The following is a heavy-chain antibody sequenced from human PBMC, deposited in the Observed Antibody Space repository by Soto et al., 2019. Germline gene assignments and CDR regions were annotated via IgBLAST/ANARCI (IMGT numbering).Heavy chain of an antibody. Sequence: QSGGSLRLSCAASGFTVSSKYMSWVRQAPGKGLEWVSLIQSGGPTYYADSVKGRFTISRDTSENTVHLQMDSLRAEDTAVYYCARGVVLCDGGRCCGVPWDGGGKGTTVTAPQ. V-gene: IGHV3-66*01. J-gene: IGHJ6*04. CDR3: ARGVVLCDGGRCCGVPWDG. CDR1: GFTVSSKY. D-gene: IGHD2-15*01. CDR2: IQSGGPT.